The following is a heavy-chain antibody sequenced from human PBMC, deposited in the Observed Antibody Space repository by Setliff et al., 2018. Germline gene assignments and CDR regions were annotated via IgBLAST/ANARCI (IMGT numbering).Heavy chain of an antibody. D-gene: IGHD2-15*01. J-gene: IGHJ4*02. CDR2: VFYNGAA. CDR1: GDSISDAS. Sequence: SETLSLTCTVSGDSISDASIMAWIRQPPGKGLEFIGYVFYNGAAKYDPSLKSRVTMPVDTSKNQFSLNLSSVTAADTAIYYCARENGYCSGGACYFMFDYWGQGTLVTVPS. V-gene: IGHV4-59*12. CDR3: ARENGYCSGGACYFMFDY.